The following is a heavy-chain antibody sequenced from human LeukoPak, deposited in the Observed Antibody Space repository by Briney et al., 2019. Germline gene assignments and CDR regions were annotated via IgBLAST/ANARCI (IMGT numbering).Heavy chain of an antibody. CDR2: IYYSGST. J-gene: IGHJ4*02. V-gene: IGHV4-39*01. Sequence: SETLSLTCTVSGCSISSSSYYWGWIRQPPGKGLEWIGSIYYSGSTYYNPSLKSRVTISVDTSKNQFSLKLSSVTAADTAVYYCARHVLWFGELSHLDYWGQGTLVTVSS. CDR3: ARHVLWFGELSHLDY. D-gene: IGHD3-10*01. CDR1: GCSISSSSYY.